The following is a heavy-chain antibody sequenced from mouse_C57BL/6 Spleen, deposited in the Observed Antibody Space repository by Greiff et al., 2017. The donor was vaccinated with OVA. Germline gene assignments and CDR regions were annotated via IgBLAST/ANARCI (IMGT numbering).Heavy chain of an antibody. Sequence: QVQLQQPGAELVMPGASVKLSCKASGYTFTSYWMHWVKQRPGQGLEWIGEIDPSDSYTNYNQKFKGKSTLTVDKSSSTAYMQLSSLTSEDSAVYYCARGDYCYGSSYYFDVWGTGTTVTVSS. CDR1: GYTFTSYW. V-gene: IGHV1-69*01. J-gene: IGHJ1*03. CDR2: IDPSDSYT. CDR3: ARGDYCYGSSYYFDV. D-gene: IGHD1-1*01.